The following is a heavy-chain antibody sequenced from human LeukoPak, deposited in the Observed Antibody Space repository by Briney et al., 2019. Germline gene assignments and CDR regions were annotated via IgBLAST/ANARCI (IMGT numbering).Heavy chain of an antibody. Sequence: PGGSLRLSCAASGFTFSDYYMDWVRQAPGKGLEWVGRIRHKAKTYTTEYAASVKGRFTISRDDSKTSLCLQMNSLNTEDTAVYYCARASPDSSAHYYFDYWGQGSLVTVSS. D-gene: IGHD3-22*01. V-gene: IGHV3-72*01. CDR1: GFTFSDYY. J-gene: IGHJ4*02. CDR3: ARASPDSSAHYYFDY. CDR2: IRHKAKTYTT.